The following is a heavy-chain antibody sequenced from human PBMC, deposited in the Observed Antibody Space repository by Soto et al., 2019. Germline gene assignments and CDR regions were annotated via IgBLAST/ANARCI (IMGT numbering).Heavy chain of an antibody. D-gene: IGHD6-13*01. CDR1: GFTFRSFT. CDR3: TRDASRDSSARGWFDP. J-gene: IGHJ5*02. Sequence: GGSLRLSCAASGFTFRSFTMNWVRQAPGKGLEWVSTISSNSAYIYYTDALRGRFAISRDNAKNSLHLQMNSLRAEDTAVYYCTRDASRDSSARGWFDPWGPGTLVTVSS. CDR2: ISSNSAYI. V-gene: IGHV3-21*01.